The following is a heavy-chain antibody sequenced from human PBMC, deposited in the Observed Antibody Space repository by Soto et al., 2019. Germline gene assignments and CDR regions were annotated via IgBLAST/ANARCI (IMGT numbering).Heavy chain of an antibody. CDR3: AKHLGIAAAGHFDY. CDR2: ISGSGGST. V-gene: IGHV3-23*01. CDR1: GLTFSSNA. Sequence: EVQLLESGGGLEQPGGSLRLSCVASGLTFSSNAMSWVRQAPGKGLEWVSGISGSGGSTFYADSVKGRFTISRDNSKNTLDLQMNSLRAEDTAIYYCAKHLGIAAAGHFDYWGQGTLVTVSS. J-gene: IGHJ4*02. D-gene: IGHD6-13*01.